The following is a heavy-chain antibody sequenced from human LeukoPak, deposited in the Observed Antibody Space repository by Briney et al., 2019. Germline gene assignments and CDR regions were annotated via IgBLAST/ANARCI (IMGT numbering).Heavy chain of an antibody. V-gene: IGHV6-1*01. CDR1: GDSVSSNSAA. CDR2: TYYRSKWYN. J-gene: IGHJ5*02. D-gene: IGHD2-8*01. Sequence: SQTLSLTCAISGDSVSSNSAAWNWIRQSPSRGLEWLGRTYYRSKWYNDYAVSVKSRITINPDTSKNQFSLQLKSLTPEDTAVDYWAREGVLMTPWRAFNWFDPWGQGTLVTVSS. CDR3: AREGVLMTPWRAFNWFDP.